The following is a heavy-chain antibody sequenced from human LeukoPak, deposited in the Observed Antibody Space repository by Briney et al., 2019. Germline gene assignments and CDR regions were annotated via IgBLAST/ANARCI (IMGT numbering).Heavy chain of an antibody. Sequence: EGSLRLSCAASGFTFSSYATHWVRQAPGKGLEWVAVISYDGSNKYYADSVKGRFTISRDNSKNTLYLQMNSLRAEDTAVYYCARADYYGSGSYYMDYWGQGTLVTVSS. D-gene: IGHD3-10*01. V-gene: IGHV3-30*04. CDR1: GFTFSSYA. CDR3: ARADYYGSGSYYMDY. CDR2: ISYDGSNK. J-gene: IGHJ4*02.